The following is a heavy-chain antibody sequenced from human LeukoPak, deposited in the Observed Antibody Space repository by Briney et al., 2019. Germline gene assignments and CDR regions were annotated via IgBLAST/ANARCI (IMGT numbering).Heavy chain of an antibody. Sequence: SETLSLTCTVSGGSISTGNYYWGWIRQPPGKGLEWIGSIYYSGSTFDNPSLKSRVIMSVDTSKNHFSMRLNSVTAADTAVYYCVGHRSISAAVPRYFDPWGQGTLVTVSS. CDR1: GGSISTGNYY. J-gene: IGHJ5*02. CDR3: VGHRSISAAVPRYFDP. V-gene: IGHV4-39*01. CDR2: IYYSGST. D-gene: IGHD1-1*01.